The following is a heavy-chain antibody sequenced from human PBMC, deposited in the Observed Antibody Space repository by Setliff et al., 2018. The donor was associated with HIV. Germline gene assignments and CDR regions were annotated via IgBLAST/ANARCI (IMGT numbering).Heavy chain of an antibody. CDR2: IYTSGSA. CDR1: GGSIFSGSYY. J-gene: IGHJ1*01. CDR3: ARDFVTGSYFLQ. Sequence: PSETLSLTCTVSGGSIFSGSYYWSRIRQPAGKGLEWIGRIYTSGSANYNPSLKSRVTISVDTSKNQFSLKLSSVTAADTAVYYCARDFVTGSYFLQWGQGTLVTVSS. D-gene: IGHD1-26*01. V-gene: IGHV4-61*02.